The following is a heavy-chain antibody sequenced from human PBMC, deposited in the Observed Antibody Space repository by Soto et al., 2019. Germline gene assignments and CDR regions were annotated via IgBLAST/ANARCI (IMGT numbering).Heavy chain of an antibody. CDR3: ARYNWDAPSYYGMDV. CDR2: INGGNDNT. CDR1: GYTLTSHD. D-gene: IGHD1-1*01. Sequence: GASVKVSCKASGYTLTSHDMHWVRQAPGQRLEWMGWINGGNDNTEFSQKFQGRVTITRDTSASTVYMELSGLRSEDTAVYYCARYNWDAPSYYGMDVWGQGTTVNVSS. J-gene: IGHJ6*02. V-gene: IGHV1-3*01.